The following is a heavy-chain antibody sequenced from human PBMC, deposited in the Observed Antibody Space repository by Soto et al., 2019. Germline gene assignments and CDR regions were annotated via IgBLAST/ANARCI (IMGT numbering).Heavy chain of an antibody. CDR2: MNPNSGNT. CDR3: ARERSYGMDV. CDR1: GYTFTSYD. J-gene: IGHJ6*02. V-gene: IGHV1-8*01. Sequence: QVQLVQSGAEVKKPGASVKVSCKASGYTFTSYDINWVRQATGQGIEWMGWMNPNSGNTGYAQKFQGRVTMTRTTSITTAYMELSSLSSEDTAVYYSARERSYGMDVWGQGPTVTVSS.